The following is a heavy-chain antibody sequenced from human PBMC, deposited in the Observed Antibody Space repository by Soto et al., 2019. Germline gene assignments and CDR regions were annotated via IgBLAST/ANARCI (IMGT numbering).Heavy chain of an antibody. V-gene: IGHV2-5*02. D-gene: IGHD2-15*01. CDR1: GFSFNTTGVG. J-gene: IGHJ4*02. CDR3: AHRAVLCSGGTCYSHPFDS. Sequence: QITLKESGPTLVKPTQTLTLTCTFSGFSFNTTGVGVGWIRQPPGRPLEWLTIIYWDDDKGYSPSLKSRLTITKDTPKDQVVLTLTNMDPVDTGTYFCAHRAVLCSGGTCYSHPFDSWGQGTLVTVSS. CDR2: IYWDDDK.